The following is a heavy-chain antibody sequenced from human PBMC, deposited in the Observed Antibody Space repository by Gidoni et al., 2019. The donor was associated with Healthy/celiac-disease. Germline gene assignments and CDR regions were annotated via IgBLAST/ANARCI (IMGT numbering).Heavy chain of an antibody. V-gene: IGHV3-49*03. CDR1: ASTFGDYA. J-gene: IGHJ4*02. CDR3: TTSVGATWIDY. Sequence: EVQRLESGGGLVQPGRSLRLSCTASASTFGDYAMSWFRQAPGKGLEWVGCIRSKAYGGTTEYAASVKGRFTISRDDSKSIAYLQMNSLKTEDTAVYYCTTSVGATWIDYWGQGTLVTVSS. D-gene: IGHD1-26*01. CDR2: IRSKAYGGTT.